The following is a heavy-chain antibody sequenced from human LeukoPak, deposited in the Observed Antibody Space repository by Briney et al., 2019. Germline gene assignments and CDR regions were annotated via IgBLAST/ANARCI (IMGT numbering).Heavy chain of an antibody. J-gene: IGHJ1*01. CDR1: GGSISSYY. CDR3: ASQIAVAGIAYFNH. V-gene: IGHV4-59*01. D-gene: IGHD6-19*01. Sequence: SETLSLTCTVSGGSISSYYWSWIRQPPGKGLEWIGYIHYSGSTSYNPSLKSRVTISVDTSKIQFSLKLGSVTAADTAAYYCASQIAVAGIAYFNHWGQGTLVIVSS. CDR2: IHYSGST.